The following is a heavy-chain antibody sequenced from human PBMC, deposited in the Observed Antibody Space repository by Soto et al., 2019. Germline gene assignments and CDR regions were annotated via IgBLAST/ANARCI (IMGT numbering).Heavy chain of an antibody. Sequence: EVQLVDSGGGLVQPGGSLRLSCAASEFTFRSYWMHWVRQSPGEGLVWVSRISGDGSSTNYADSVKGRFTISRDNAKNTVYLQIDSLRAEDTAVYYCARSLPGTYGAFDLWCQGTMVTVSS. V-gene: IGHV3-74*01. CDR3: ARSLPGTYGAFDL. CDR1: EFTFRSYW. CDR2: ISGDGSST. D-gene: IGHD1-7*01. J-gene: IGHJ3*01.